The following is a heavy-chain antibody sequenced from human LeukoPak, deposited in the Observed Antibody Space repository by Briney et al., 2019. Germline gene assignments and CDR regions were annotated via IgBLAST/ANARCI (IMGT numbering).Heavy chain of an antibody. Sequence: GSLRLSCAASGFTVSSNYMSWVRQPPGKGLEWIGSIYYSGSTYYNPSLKSRVTISVDTSKNQFSLKLSSVTAADTAVYYCARPLFDILTRSHWFDPWGQGTLVTVSS. D-gene: IGHD3-9*01. CDR1: GFTVSSNY. V-gene: IGHV4-39*01. CDR3: ARPLFDILTRSHWFDP. CDR2: IYYSGST. J-gene: IGHJ5*02.